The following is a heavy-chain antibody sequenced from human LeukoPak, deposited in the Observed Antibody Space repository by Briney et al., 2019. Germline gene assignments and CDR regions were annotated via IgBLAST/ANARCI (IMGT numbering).Heavy chain of an antibody. CDR1: GYTLTELS. CDR2: FDPEDGET. D-gene: IGHD2-2*01. Sequence: ASVKVSCKVSGYTLTELSMHWVRQAPGKGLEWMGGFDPEDGETIYAQKFQGRATMTEDTSTDTAYMELSSLRSEDTAVYYCATGGNLGYCSSTSCPMLNYWGQGTLVTVSS. J-gene: IGHJ4*02. V-gene: IGHV1-24*01. CDR3: ATGGNLGYCSSTSCPMLNY.